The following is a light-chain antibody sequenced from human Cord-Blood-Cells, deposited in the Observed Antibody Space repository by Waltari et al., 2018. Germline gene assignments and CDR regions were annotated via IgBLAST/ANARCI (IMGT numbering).Light chain of an antibody. CDR3: AAWDDSLNGPMV. Sequence: QSVLTQPPSVSGTPGQRVTISCSVSSSTIGSNTVNCYQQRPGTAPKLLIYSNNQRPSVVPDRFSGAKSGNSASLAISGLQSVDEADYYCAAWDDSLNGPMVFGGGTKLTVL. CDR1: SSTIGSNT. J-gene: IGLJ2*01. CDR2: SNN. V-gene: IGLV1-44*01.